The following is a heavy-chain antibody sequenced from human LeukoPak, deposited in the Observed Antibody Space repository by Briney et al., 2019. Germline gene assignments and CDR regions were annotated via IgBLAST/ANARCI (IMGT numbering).Heavy chain of an antibody. Sequence: SETLSLTRTVSGGSITPYYWSWIRQPPGKGLEWIGYIYYSGSTNYNPSLKSRVTISVDTSKNQFSLKLSSVTAADTAVYYCASLDYYGDYRWGDYWGQGTLVTVSS. CDR3: ASLDYYGDYRWGDY. CDR2: IYYSGST. CDR1: GGSITPYY. D-gene: IGHD4-17*01. J-gene: IGHJ4*02. V-gene: IGHV4-59*08.